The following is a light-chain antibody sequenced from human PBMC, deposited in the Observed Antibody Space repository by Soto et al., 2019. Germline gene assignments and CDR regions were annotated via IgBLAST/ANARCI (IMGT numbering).Light chain of an antibody. J-gene: IGKJ1*01. CDR2: GAS. CDR1: HSVDIN. V-gene: IGKV3-15*01. Sequence: EIVMTQSPATLSVSPVEIATLSCRASHSVDINLAWYQKKAGQAPRLLIYGASTRATAIPARFSGSGSGTEFTLTISSLQSEDFAVYFCQHYNNWPWTFGQGTKV. CDR3: QHYNNWPWT.